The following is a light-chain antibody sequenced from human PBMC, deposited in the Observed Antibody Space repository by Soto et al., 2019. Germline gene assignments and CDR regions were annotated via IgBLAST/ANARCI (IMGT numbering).Light chain of an antibody. CDR2: DAC. J-gene: IGKJ5*01. CDR3: QQRSNWPPIT. V-gene: IGKV3-11*01. Sequence: EIVLTQSPATLSLSPGERATLSCRASQSVSSYLAWYQQKPGQAPRLLIYDACNRATVIPARFSGSGSGTDFTLTISSLEPEDFAVYYCQQRSNWPPITFGQGTRLEIK. CDR1: QSVSSY.